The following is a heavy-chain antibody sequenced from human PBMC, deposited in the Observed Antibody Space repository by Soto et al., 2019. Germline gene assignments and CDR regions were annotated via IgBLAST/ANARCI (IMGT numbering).Heavy chain of an antibody. CDR1: GGTFSSYA. J-gene: IGHJ6*02. CDR3: ARVVAARPNYYGMDV. D-gene: IGHD6-6*01. CDR2: IIPILGIA. Sequence: ASVKVSCKASGGTFSSYAISWVRQAPGQGLEWMGRIIPILGIANYAQKFQGRVTITADKSTSTAYMELSSLRSEDTAVYYCARVVAARPNYYGMDVWGQGTTVTVSS. V-gene: IGHV1-69*04.